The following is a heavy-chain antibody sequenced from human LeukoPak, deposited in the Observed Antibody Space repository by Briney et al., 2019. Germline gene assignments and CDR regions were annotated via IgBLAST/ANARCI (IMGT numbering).Heavy chain of an antibody. CDR3: ARGGLCCSGDSCYSGYYGMDV. Sequence: ASVKVSCKASGYTFTSYGISWGRQAPGQGLEWMGRISGYNGHTNYAQKLQGRVTMTTDRSTRTAYLELRSLRSDGTAVYYCARGGLCCSGDSCYSGYYGMDVWGQGTTVTVSS. CDR1: GYTFTSYG. V-gene: IGHV1-18*01. D-gene: IGHD2-15*01. CDR2: ISGYNGHT. J-gene: IGHJ6*02.